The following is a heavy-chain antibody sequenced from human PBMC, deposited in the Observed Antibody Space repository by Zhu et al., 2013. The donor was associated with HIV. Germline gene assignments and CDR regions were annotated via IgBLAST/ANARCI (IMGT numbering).Heavy chain of an antibody. Sequence: QVQMVQSGPEVKKPGASVKVSREISGNIFTALYIHWVRQAPGQGLEWMGWINPNSGGRNYAQKFQGRVTITRDTSISTAYMELSRLRSDDTAVYYCARSGSSGYYNSYYYMDVWGKGTTVTVSS. CDR2: INPNSGGR. CDR1: GNIFTALY. CDR3: ARSGSSGYYNSYYYMDV. J-gene: IGHJ6*03. D-gene: IGHD6-19*01. V-gene: IGHV1-2*02.